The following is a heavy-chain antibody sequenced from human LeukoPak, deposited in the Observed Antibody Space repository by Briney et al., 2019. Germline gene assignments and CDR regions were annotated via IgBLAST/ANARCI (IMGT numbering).Heavy chain of an antibody. CDR2: ISGSGGST. CDR3: AKDREYYDSSGYS. Sequence: GASVKVSCKASGYTFTSYGISWVRQAPGKGLEWVSAISGSGGSTYYADSVKGRFTISRDNSKNTLYLQMNSLRAEDTAVYYCAKDREYYDSSGYSWGQGTLVTVSS. D-gene: IGHD3-22*01. V-gene: IGHV3-23*01. J-gene: IGHJ5*02. CDR1: GYTFTSYG.